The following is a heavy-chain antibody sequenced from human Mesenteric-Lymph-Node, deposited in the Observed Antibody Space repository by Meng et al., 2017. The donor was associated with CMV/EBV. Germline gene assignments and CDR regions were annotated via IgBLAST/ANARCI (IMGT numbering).Heavy chain of an antibody. D-gene: IGHD4-23*01. CDR1: GGSFSGYY. CDR2: INHSGGT. V-gene: IGHV4-34*01. Sequence: VQLQQWGAGLLKPSETLSLTCAVYGGSFSGYYWSWIRQPPGKGLEWIGEINHSGGTNYNPSLKSRVTISVDTSKNQFSLKLSSVTAADTAVYYCARHQRWLKSEGGFNYWGQGTLVTVSS. CDR3: ARHQRWLKSEGGFNY. J-gene: IGHJ4*02.